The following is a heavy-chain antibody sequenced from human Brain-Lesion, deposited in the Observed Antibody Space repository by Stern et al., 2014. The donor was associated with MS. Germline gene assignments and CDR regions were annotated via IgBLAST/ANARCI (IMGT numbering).Heavy chain of an antibody. Sequence: EVQLVQPGGGLIQPGGSLRLSCAASGFRVSTNFMSWGRQAPGQGLGWVSLMYSRGGTNYADSVKGRFTISRDSSKNTLYLQMSDLRAEDTAVYYCARKTDTAVGGDYWGPGTLVTVSS. CDR2: MYSRGGT. J-gene: IGHJ4*02. CDR1: GFRVSTNF. V-gene: IGHV3-53*01. D-gene: IGHD5-18*01. CDR3: ARKTDTAVGGDY.